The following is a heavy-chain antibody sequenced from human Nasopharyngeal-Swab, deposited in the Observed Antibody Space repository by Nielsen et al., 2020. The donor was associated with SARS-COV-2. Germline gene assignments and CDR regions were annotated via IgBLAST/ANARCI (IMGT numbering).Heavy chain of an antibody. CDR1: GDSVSNDRVA. CDR2: TYYRSERYN. Sequence: SQTLSLTCAISGDSVSNDRVAWSWIRQSPSRGLEWLGRTYYRSERYNDYAVSVKSRITIKPDPSTNQFSLQLNSVTPEDTAVYYCARDEGAHNSWGQGTLVTVSS. CDR3: ARDEGAHNS. D-gene: IGHD3-16*01. V-gene: IGHV6-1*01. J-gene: IGHJ4*02.